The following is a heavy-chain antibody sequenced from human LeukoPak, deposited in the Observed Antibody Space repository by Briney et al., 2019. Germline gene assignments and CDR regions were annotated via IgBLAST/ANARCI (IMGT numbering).Heavy chain of an antibody. CDR1: GDSVS. Sequence: SQTLSLTCAISGDSVSRNWIRQSPSRGLEWLGRTYYRSKWYNDYAVSVKSRITINPGTSKNQFSLQLNSVTPEDTAVYYCAREWGIAVAMGMDVWGQGTTVTVSS. J-gene: IGHJ6*02. V-gene: IGHV6-1*01. CDR3: AREWGIAVAMGMDV. D-gene: IGHD6-19*01. CDR2: TYYRSKWYN.